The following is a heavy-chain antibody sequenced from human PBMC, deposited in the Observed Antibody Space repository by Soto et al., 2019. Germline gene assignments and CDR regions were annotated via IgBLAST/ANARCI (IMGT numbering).Heavy chain of an antibody. V-gene: IGHV4-59*08. J-gene: IGHJ3*02. CDR2: IYYSGST. D-gene: IGHD2-15*01. CDR3: VRQAARWDAFDI. CDR1: GGSISSYY. Sequence: SETLSLTCTVSGGSISSYYWSWIRQPPGKGLEWIGYIYYSGSTNYNPSLKSRVTISVDTSKNQFSLKLSSVTAADTAVYYCVRQAARWDAFDIWGQGTMVTVSS.